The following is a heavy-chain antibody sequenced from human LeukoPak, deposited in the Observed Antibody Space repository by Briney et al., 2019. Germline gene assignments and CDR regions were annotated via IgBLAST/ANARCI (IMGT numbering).Heavy chain of an antibody. CDR1: GFPFSSYW. J-gene: IGHJ4*02. Sequence: GGSLRLSCVASGFPFSSYWMTWVRQAPGKGLEWVANIKQDGSKKAYVDAVKGRFTISRDNAKNSLYLQMNSLRAEDTAIYYCTRVGYIDEGIDYWGQGALVTVSS. CDR3: TRVGYIDEGIDY. V-gene: IGHV3-7*04. D-gene: IGHD5-24*01. CDR2: IKQDGSKK.